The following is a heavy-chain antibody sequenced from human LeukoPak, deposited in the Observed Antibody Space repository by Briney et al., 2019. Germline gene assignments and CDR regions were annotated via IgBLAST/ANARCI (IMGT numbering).Heavy chain of an antibody. D-gene: IGHD2-15*01. CDR1: GFTFSTYW. CDR3: ARGDKFSGDC. CDR2: IHKEGNEK. Sequence: GGSLRLSCAASGFTFSTYWMSWVRQAPGKGMEWVANIHKEGNEKYYVDCVKGGFTISRDNGKNSLYKQMNSLRAEDKAVYYCARGDKFSGDCWGQGTLVTVSS. V-gene: IGHV3-7*04. J-gene: IGHJ4*02.